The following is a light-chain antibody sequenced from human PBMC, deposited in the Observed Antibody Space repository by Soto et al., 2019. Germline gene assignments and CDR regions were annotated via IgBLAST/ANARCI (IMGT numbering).Light chain of an antibody. CDR1: SSDVGTYNL. V-gene: IGLV2-23*02. CDR3: CSYAGSSTPRV. J-gene: IGLJ3*02. CDR2: EVS. Sequence: QSALTQPASVSGSPGQSITISCTGTSSDVGTYNLVSWYQQHPGKAPKLMIYEVSKWPSGVSNRFSGSKSGNTASLTISGLQAEDEADYYCCSYAGSSTPRVFGGGTQLTVL.